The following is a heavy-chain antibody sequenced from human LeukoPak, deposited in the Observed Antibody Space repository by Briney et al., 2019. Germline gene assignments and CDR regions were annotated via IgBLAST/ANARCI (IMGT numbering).Heavy chain of an antibody. CDR3: ARKNPITMIVVVTTHFDY. Sequence: PSETLSLTCTVSGYSISSGYYWGWIRQPPGKGLEWIGSIYHSGSTYYNPSLKSRVTISVDTSKNQFSLKLSSVTAADTAVYYCARKNPITMIVVVTTHFDYWGQGTLVTVSS. J-gene: IGHJ4*02. D-gene: IGHD3-22*01. V-gene: IGHV4-38-2*02. CDR2: IYHSGST. CDR1: GYSISSGYY.